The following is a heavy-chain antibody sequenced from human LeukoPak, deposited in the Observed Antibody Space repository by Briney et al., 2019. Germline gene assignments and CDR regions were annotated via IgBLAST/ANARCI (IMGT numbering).Heavy chain of an antibody. CDR2: INWDGYST. J-gene: IGHJ4*02. D-gene: IGHD4/OR15-4a*01. V-gene: IGHV3-20*04. CDR3: VRDLRTDYAFDS. CDR1: GFIFDDYG. Sequence: GGSLRLSCAASGFIFDDYGMTWVRQGPGKGLEWVSGINWDGYSTGYADSVRGRFSISRDNAKSTLYLQMNSLRPEDTALYYCVRDLRTDYAFDSWGPGTLVTVSS.